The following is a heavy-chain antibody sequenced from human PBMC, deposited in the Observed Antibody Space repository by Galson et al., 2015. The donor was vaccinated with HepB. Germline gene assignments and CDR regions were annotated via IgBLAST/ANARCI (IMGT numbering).Heavy chain of an antibody. CDR2: IWYDGSNK. J-gene: IGHJ6*02. CDR1: GFTFSSYG. V-gene: IGHV3-33*01. D-gene: IGHD2-2*01. Sequence: SLRLSCAASGFTFSSYGMHWVRQAPDKGLEWVAVIWYDGSNKYYADSVKGRFTISRDNSKNTLYLQMNSLRAEDTAVYYCAREGTRYCSSTSCGRDYGMDVWGQGTTVTVSS. CDR3: AREGTRYCSSTSCGRDYGMDV.